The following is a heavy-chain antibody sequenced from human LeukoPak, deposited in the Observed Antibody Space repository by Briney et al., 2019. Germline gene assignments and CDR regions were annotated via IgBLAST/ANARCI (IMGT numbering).Heavy chain of an antibody. D-gene: IGHD3-9*01. V-gene: IGHV3-21*04. J-gene: IGHJ3*02. CDR1: GFTFSSYS. Sequence: GGSLRLSCAASGFTFSSYSMNWVRQAPGKGLEWVSSISSSSSYIYYADSVKGRFTISGDNAKNSLYLQMNSLRAEDTAVYYCARDRYYDILTGISPLKNDAFDIWGQGTMVTVSS. CDR3: ARDRYYDILTGISPLKNDAFDI. CDR2: ISSSSSYI.